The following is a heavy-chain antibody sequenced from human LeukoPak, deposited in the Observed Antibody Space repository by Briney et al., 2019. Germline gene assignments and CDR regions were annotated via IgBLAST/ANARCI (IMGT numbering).Heavy chain of an antibody. CDR1: GYTLTELS. D-gene: IGHD5-24*01. V-gene: IGHV1-24*01. Sequence: ASVKVSCKVSGYTLTELSMHWVRQAPGKGLEWMGGFDPEDGETIYAQKFPGRVTMTEDTSTDTAYMELSSLRSEDTAVYYCATDRGMGDAFDIWGQGTMVTVSS. CDR3: ATDRGMGDAFDI. J-gene: IGHJ3*02. CDR2: FDPEDGET.